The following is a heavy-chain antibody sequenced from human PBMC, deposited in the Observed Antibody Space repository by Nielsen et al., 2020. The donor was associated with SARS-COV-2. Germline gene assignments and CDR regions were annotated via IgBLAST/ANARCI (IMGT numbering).Heavy chain of an antibody. CDR3: AGIFGVVHPHWFDP. CDR2: INPNSGGT. J-gene: IGHJ5*02. CDR1: GYTFTGYY. Sequence: ASVKVSCKASGYTFTGYYMHWVRQAPGQGLEWMGWINPNSGGTNYAQKLQGRVTMTTDTSTSTAYMELRSLRSDDTAVYYCAGIFGVVHPHWFDPWGQGTLVTVSS. D-gene: IGHD3-3*01. V-gene: IGHV1-2*02.